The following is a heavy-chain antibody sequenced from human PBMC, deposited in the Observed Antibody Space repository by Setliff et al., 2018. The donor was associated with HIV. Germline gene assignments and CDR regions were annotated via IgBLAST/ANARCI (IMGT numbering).Heavy chain of an antibody. D-gene: IGHD2-8*01. V-gene: IGHV1-69*13. J-gene: IGHJ4*02. CDR1: GGTFSSYA. Sequence: GASVKVSCKASGGTFSSYAISWVRQAPGQGLEWMGGIIPIFGTANYAQKFQGRVTITADESTSTAYMELSSLRSEDTAVYYCARDLNYHLDYCTNGVCLDDDYWGQGTLVTVSS. CDR2: IIPIFGTA. CDR3: ARDLNYHLDYCTNGVCLDDDY.